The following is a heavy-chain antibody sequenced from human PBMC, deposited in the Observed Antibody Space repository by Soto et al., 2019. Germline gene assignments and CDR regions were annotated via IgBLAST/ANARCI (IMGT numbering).Heavy chain of an antibody. CDR1: GGSISSGGYS. J-gene: IGHJ4*02. CDR3: ARAGGLGAVAADY. CDR2: IYHSGST. V-gene: IGHV4-30-2*01. Sequence: QLQLQESGSGLVKPSQTLSLTCAVSGGSISSGGYSWSWIRQPPGKGLEWIGYIYHSGSTYYNPSLRRRVTISVDTPKNQFSLKLSSVTAADTAVYYCARAGGLGAVAADYWGQGTLVTVSS. D-gene: IGHD6-19*01.